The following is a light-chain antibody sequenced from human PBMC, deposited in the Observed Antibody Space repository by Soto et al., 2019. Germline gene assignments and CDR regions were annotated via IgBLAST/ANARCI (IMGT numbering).Light chain of an antibody. V-gene: IGKV1-39*01. CDR1: QSISSY. J-gene: IGKJ1*01. CDR3: QHYGSSQWTFGQWT. CDR2: VAS. Sequence: DIQMTQSPSSLSASVGDRVTITCRASQSISSYLSWYQQKPGKAPKLLINVASTLQSGVPSRFSGSGSGTDFTLAISSLQPEDSAVYFCQHYGSSQWTFGQWTFGQGTKVEIK.